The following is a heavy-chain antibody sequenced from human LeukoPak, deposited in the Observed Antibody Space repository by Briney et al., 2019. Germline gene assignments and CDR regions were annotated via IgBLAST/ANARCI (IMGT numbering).Heavy chain of an antibody. Sequence: SVKVSCKASGGTFSSYAISWVRQAPGQGLEWMGRIIPIFGTANYAQKFQGRVTITTDESTSTAYMELSSLRSEDTAVYYCAREGARRISMDYWGQGTLVTVSS. CDR3: AREGARRISMDY. CDR2: IIPIFGTA. V-gene: IGHV1-69*05. D-gene: IGHD6-6*01. J-gene: IGHJ4*02. CDR1: GGTFSSYA.